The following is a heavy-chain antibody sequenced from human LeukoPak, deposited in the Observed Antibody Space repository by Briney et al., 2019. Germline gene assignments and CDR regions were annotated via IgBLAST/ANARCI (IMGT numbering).Heavy chain of an antibody. D-gene: IGHD1-26*01. Sequence: GESLKISCKGSGYTFTTYWIGWVRQMPGKDLEWMGIIYPADSDTRYRPSFQGQVTISADKSTSTAYLQWSSLKASDTAMYYCARYSGSYFDYWGQGTLVTVSS. CDR2: IYPADSDT. CDR3: ARYSGSYFDY. V-gene: IGHV5-51*01. J-gene: IGHJ4*02. CDR1: GYTFTTYW.